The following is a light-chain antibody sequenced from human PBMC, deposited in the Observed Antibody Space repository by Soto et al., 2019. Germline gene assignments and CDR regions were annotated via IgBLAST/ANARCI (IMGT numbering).Light chain of an antibody. CDR3: QSYDSSLRAWV. V-gene: IGLV1-40*01. CDR1: RSNLGAGYD. Sequence: QSVLTQPPSVSGAPGQRVSISCTGSRSNLGAGYDVHWYHQLPGTAPKLLIHNNNNRPSGVPDRFSASKSGTSASLAITGLPAEDEADYYCQSYDSSLRAWVFGGGTKLTVL. J-gene: IGLJ3*02. CDR2: NNN.